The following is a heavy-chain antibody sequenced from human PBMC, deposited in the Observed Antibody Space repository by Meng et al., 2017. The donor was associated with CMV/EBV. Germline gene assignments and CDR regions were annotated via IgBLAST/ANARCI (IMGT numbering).Heavy chain of an antibody. Sequence: GGSLRLSCAASGFTFSSYAMHWVRQAPGKGLEWVAVISYDGSNKYYADSVKGRFTISRDNSKNTLYLQMNSLRAEDTAVYDCARGTKISSSFDYWGQGTLVTVSS. CDR1: GFTFSSYA. CDR3: ARGTKISSSFDY. CDR2: ISYDGSNK. J-gene: IGHJ4*02. D-gene: IGHD6-6*01. V-gene: IGHV3-30-3*01.